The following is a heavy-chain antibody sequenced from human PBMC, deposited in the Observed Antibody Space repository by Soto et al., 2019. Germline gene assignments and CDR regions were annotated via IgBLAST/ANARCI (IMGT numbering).Heavy chain of an antibody. V-gene: IGHV4-59*01. CDR2: IYYSGST. J-gene: IGHJ6*03. CDR3: ARNLYSSSWYYMDV. Sequence: SETLSLTCTVSGGSISSYYWSWIRQPPGKGLEWIGYIYYSGSTNYNPSLKSRVTISVDTSKNQFSLKLSSVTAADTAVYCCARNLYSSSWYYMDVWGKGTTVTVSS. CDR1: GGSISSYY. D-gene: IGHD6-13*01.